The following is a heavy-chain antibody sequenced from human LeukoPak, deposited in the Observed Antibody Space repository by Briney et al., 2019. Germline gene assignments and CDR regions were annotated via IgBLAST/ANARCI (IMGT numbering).Heavy chain of an antibody. V-gene: IGHV4-59*01. CDR2: IYYSGST. Sequence: SETLSLTCTVSGGSISYYYWNWIRQPPGKALEWIGYIYYSGSTNYNPSLKSRVTISVDTSKNQFSLKLSSVTAADTAVYYCARLYYDSSGYYYFDYWGQGTLVTVSS. CDR3: ARLYYDSSGYYYFDY. J-gene: IGHJ4*02. CDR1: GGSISYYY. D-gene: IGHD3-22*01.